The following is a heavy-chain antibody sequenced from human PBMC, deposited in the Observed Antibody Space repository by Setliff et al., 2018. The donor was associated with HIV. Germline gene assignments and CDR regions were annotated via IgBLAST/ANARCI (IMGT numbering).Heavy chain of an antibody. CDR2: IFYSGNT. J-gene: IGHJ4*02. D-gene: IGHD2-21*02. CDR1: GDSINSGDFY. CDR3: ARRPRVTARTIDS. V-gene: IGHV4-31*03. Sequence: SETLSLTCTVSGDSINSGDFYWHWIRQQPGKGPQWIGYIFYSGNTSYTPSLKSRITISIDTSKNQFSLSLSSVTAADTAVYFCARRPRVTARTIDSWGQGALVTVSS.